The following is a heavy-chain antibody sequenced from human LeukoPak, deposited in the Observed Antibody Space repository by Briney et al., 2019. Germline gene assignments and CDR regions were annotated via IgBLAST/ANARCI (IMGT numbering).Heavy chain of an antibody. CDR2: ISHSGST. J-gene: IGHJ4*02. D-gene: IGHD2-2*01. CDR1: GGSFSAYY. V-gene: IGHV4-34*01. CDR3: ARALIACSSTTCYRGNFDH. Sequence: PPETLSLTCGVHGGSFSAYYWSWIRQPPGKGLEWIGEISHSGSTNYNPSLKSRVTISADTSKNQFSLKLTSVTAADTAVYYCARALIACSSTTCYRGNFDHWGQGALVTVSS.